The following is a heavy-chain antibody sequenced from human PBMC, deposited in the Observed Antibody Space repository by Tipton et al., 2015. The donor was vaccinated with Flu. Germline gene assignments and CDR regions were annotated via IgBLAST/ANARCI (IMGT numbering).Heavy chain of an antibody. CDR2: VHRTGSP. D-gene: IGHD4-11*01. CDR1: GDSIGSGYF. Sequence: GLVKPSETLSLTCSVSGDSIGSGYFWGWIRQPPGKGLEWIGNVHRTGSPYYNPSLRSRVIMTVDGAKNQFSLRLTSVTATDTAVYYCVRRDYSNYVSEPKNWFDPWGPGTLVTVSS. J-gene: IGHJ5*02. CDR3: VRRDYSNYVSEPKNWFDP. V-gene: IGHV4-38-2*01.